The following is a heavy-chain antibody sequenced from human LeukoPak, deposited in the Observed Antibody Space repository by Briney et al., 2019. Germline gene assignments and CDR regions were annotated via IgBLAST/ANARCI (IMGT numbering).Heavy chain of an antibody. CDR1: GGSFSGYY. J-gene: IGHJ3*02. D-gene: IGHD6-13*01. Sequence: PSETLSLTCAVYGGSFSGYYWSWIRQAPGKGLEWVSSISSSSSYIYYADSVKGRFTISRDNAKNSLYLQMNSLRAEDTAVYYCARGTAAGTTNDAFDIWGQGTMVTVSS. V-gene: IGHV3-21*01. CDR2: ISSSSSYI. CDR3: ARGTAAGTTNDAFDI.